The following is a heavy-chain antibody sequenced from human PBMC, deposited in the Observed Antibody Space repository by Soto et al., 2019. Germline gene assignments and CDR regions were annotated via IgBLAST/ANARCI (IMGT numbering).Heavy chain of an antibody. D-gene: IGHD3-10*01. CDR1: GDSISTHY. J-gene: IGHJ6*02. V-gene: IGHV4-59*08. CDR2: IYYSGNP. CDR3: ARVVLWFGESPHSKDYYYYYGMDV. Sequence: SETLSLTCTVSGDSISTHYWSWIRQPPGKGLEWIGYIYYSGNPTYNPSFKSRVTMSVDRSKNQFSLRLSSLTAADTAVYYCARVVLWFGESPHSKDYYYYYGMDVWGQGTTVTVSS.